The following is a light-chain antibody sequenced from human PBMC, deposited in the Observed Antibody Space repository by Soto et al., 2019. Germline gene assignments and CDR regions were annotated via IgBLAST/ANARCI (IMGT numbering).Light chain of an antibody. V-gene: IGKV1-5*01. CDR1: QSISSW. Sequence: DIQMTQSPSTLSASVGDRVTITCRASQSISSWLAWYQQKPGKAPKLLIYDASSLESGVPSRFSGSGSGTEFTLTISSLQPDDFATYYCHQYNSYSGTFGGGTKVDIK. J-gene: IGKJ4*01. CDR2: DAS. CDR3: HQYNSYSGT.